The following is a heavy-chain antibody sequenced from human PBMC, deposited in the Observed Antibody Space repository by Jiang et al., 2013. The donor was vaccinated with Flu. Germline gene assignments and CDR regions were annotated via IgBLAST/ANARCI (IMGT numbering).Heavy chain of an antibody. Sequence: QLLESGGGLVQPGGSLRLSCAASGFTVSDNFMTWVRQAPGKGLEWVSIIYSAGATYYADSVRGRFTISRDTSKNTLFLHMNSLRADDTAVYYCARDRQVDASGYYYYYYGMDVWGQGTTVTVSS. CDR2: IYSAGAT. CDR3: ARDRQVDASGYYYYYYGMDV. V-gene: IGHV3-66*01. CDR1: GFTVSDNF. J-gene: IGHJ6*02. D-gene: IGHD5-12*01.